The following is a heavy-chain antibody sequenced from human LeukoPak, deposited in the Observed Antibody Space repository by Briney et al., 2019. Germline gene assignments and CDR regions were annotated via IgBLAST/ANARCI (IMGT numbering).Heavy chain of an antibody. J-gene: IGHJ4*02. CDR1: GYTFTSYG. D-gene: IGHD5-18*01. CDR3: ARAYQGTAMVTGTGNFDY. CDR2: ISAYNGNT. V-gene: IGHV1-18*01. Sequence: ASVKVSYKASGYTFTSYGISWVRQAPGQGLEWMGWISAYNGNTNYAQKLQGRVTMTTDTSTSTAYMELRSLRSDDTAVYYCARAYQGTAMVTGTGNFDYWGQGTLVTVSS.